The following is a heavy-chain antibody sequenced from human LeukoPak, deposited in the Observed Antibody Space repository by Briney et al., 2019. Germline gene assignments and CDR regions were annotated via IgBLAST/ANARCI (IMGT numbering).Heavy chain of an antibody. J-gene: IGHJ4*02. CDR1: GFPLYKYD. Sequence: GAPSLSCSASGFPLYKYDMSWGRPAPGEGLGGVSAISSDGGSTHYADSVKGRFAISRDNSKNTLYLQMNSLRAEDSAVYYCVRKSVEASYFGSWGQGTLVTVSS. V-gene: IGHV3-23*01. D-gene: IGHD1-26*01. CDR2: ISSDGGST. CDR3: VRKSVEASYFGS.